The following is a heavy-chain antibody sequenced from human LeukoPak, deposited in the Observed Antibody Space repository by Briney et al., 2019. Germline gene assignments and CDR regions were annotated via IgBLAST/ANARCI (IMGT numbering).Heavy chain of an antibody. CDR2: VYYSGST. D-gene: IGHD6-13*01. Sequence: SETLSLTCTVSGGSISNYYWSWIRQPPGKGLEWIGYVYYSGSTNYNPSLKSRVTISVDTSKNQFSLKLSSVTAADTAVYYCARVHRIAAAGSSGFDYWGQGTLVTVSS. J-gene: IGHJ4*02. CDR1: GGSISNYY. CDR3: ARVHRIAAAGSSGFDY. V-gene: IGHV4-59*12.